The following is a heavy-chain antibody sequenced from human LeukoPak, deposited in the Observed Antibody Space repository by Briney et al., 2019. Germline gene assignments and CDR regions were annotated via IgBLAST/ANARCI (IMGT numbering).Heavy chain of an antibody. CDR1: GYTFTCYY. V-gene: IGHV1-2*02. D-gene: IGHD1-26*01. CDR3: ARDSVGGGELVNSGSYYQFDY. J-gene: IGHJ4*02. CDR2: INPNSGGT. Sequence: ASVKVSCKASGYTFTCYYMHWVRQGPGQGLEWMGWINPNSGGTNYAQKFQGRVTMTRDTSISTAYMELSRLRSDDTAVYYCARDSVGGGELVNSGSYYQFDYWGQGTLVTVSS.